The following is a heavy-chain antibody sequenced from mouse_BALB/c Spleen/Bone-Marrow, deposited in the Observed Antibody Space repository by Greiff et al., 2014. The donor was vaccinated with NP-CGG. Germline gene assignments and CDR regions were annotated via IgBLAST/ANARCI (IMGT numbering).Heavy chain of an antibody. Sequence: EVQVVESGGGLVKPGGSLKLSCAASGFTFSSYAMSWVRQSPEKRLEWVAEISSGGSYTYYPDTVTGRFTISRDNAKNTLYLEMSSLRSEDTAMYYCARSPQRDYAMDYWGRGTSVTVSS. CDR2: ISSGGSYT. D-gene: IGHD3-2*02. CDR1: GFTFSSYA. J-gene: IGHJ4*01. CDR3: ARSPQRDYAMDY. V-gene: IGHV5-9-4*01.